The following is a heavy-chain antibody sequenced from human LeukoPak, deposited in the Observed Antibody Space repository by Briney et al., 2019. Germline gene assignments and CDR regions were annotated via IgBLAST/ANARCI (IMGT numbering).Heavy chain of an antibody. CDR3: AKRWLDYFDY. J-gene: IGHJ4*02. Sequence: GGSLRLSCTVSGFTVSSNSMSWVRQAPGKGLEWVSAISGSGGSTYYADSVKGRFTISRDNSKNTLYLQMNSLRAEDTAVYYCAKRWLDYFDYWGQGTLVTVSS. V-gene: IGHV3-23*01. D-gene: IGHD6-19*01. CDR1: GFTVSSNS. CDR2: ISGSGGST.